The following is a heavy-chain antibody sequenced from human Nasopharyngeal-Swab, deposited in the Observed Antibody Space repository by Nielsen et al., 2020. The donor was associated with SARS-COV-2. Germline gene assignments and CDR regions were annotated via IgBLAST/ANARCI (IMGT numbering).Heavy chain of an antibody. Sequence: GGSLRLSCVVSGFTFSTAAMSWVRQAPGKGLEYVSGISITGDRTYYADSVRGRFTISRDNARNTLYLEVHNLRVEDTAVYYCAKEEVPNDYWGQGTLVTVSS. CDR2: ISITGDRT. CDR1: GFTFSTAA. J-gene: IGHJ4*02. V-gene: IGHV3-23*01. CDR3: AKEEVPNDY.